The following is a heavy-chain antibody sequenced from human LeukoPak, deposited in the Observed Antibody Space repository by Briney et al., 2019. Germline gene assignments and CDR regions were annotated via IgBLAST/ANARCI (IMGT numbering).Heavy chain of an antibody. CDR2: VYSDDTT. V-gene: IGHV3-53*01. Sequence: GGSLRLSCAASGFTVNSNYMNWVRQAPGKGLEWVSVVYSDDTTYYADSVKGRFTISRDNSKNTLYLQMNNLRAEDTAVYYCARGGGYYAIDYWGQGTLSPSPQ. CDR3: ARGGGYYAIDY. D-gene: IGHD1-26*01. J-gene: IGHJ4*02. CDR1: GFTVNSNY.